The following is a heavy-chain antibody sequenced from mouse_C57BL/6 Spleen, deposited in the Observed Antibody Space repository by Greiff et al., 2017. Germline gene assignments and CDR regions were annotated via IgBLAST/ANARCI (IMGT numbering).Heavy chain of an antibody. Sequence: QVQLQQPGAELVKPGASVTLSCKASGYTFTSYWMHWVKQRPGQGLEWIGMIHPNSGSTNYNEKFQSKATLTVDKSSSTAYVQLSSLTSEDSAVYYCARWGYWYFDVWGTGTTVTVSS. CDR3: ARWGYWYFDV. CDR2: IHPNSGST. J-gene: IGHJ1*03. V-gene: IGHV1-64*01. CDR1: GYTFTSYW.